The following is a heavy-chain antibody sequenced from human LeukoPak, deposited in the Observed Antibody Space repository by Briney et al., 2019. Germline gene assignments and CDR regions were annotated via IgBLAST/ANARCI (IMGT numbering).Heavy chain of an antibody. J-gene: IGHJ3*02. Sequence: ASVKVSCKASGYTFTSYSITWVRQAPGQGLEWMGWISAYNGNTKYAQKLQDRVTMTTDTSTRTPYMELKSLRSDDTAVYYCVSGIYYYDSSCYLDAFDIWGQGTMVTVSS. CDR2: ISAYNGNT. CDR3: VSGIYYYDSSCYLDAFDI. V-gene: IGHV1-18*01. CDR1: GYTFTSYS. D-gene: IGHD3-22*01.